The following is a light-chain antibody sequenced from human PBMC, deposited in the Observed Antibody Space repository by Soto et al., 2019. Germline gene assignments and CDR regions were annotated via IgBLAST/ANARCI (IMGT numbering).Light chain of an antibody. CDR1: TGAVTSGHY. V-gene: IGLV7-46*01. Sequence: QALVTQEPSLTVSPGVTVTLTCGSSTGAVTSGHYPYWSQQKPGQAPRTLIYDTSNKHSWTPARFSGSLLGGKAALTLSGAQPEDEAEYYCLLSYSGARLYVFGTGTKVTVL. CDR3: LLSYSGARLYV. J-gene: IGLJ1*01. CDR2: DTS.